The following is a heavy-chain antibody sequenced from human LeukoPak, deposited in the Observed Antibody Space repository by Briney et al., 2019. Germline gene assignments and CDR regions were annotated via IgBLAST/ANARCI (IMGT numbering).Heavy chain of an antibody. J-gene: IGHJ4*02. D-gene: IGHD3-22*01. CDR2: IIPILGIA. V-gene: IGHV1-69*04. Sequence: SVKVSCKASGGTFTSYAISWVRQAPGQGLEWMGRIIPILGIANYAQKFQGRVTITADKSTSTAYMELSSLRSEDTAVYYCAMEGHYYDSSGYYGYWGQGTLVTVSS. CDR3: AMEGHYYDSSGYYGY. CDR1: GGTFTSYA.